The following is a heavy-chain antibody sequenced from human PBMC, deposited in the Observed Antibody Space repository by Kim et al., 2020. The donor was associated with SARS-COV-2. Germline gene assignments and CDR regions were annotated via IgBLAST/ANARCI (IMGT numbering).Heavy chain of an antibody. Sequence: SETLSLTCTVSGGSISSSSYYWGWIRQPPGQGLEWIGSIYYSGSTYYNPSLKSRVTISVDTSKNQFSLKLSSVIAADTAVYYCARLLRWSFNYWGQGAL. CDR2: IYYSGST. CDR3: ARLLRWSFNY. D-gene: IGHD4-17*01. J-gene: IGHJ4*02. V-gene: IGHV4-39*01. CDR1: GGSISSSSYY.